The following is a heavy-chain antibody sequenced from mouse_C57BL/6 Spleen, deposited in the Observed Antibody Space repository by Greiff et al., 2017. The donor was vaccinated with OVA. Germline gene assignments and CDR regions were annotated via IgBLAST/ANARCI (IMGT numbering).Heavy chain of an antibody. CDR3: TRDRGGQGWFAY. CDR1: GFTFSSYA. J-gene: IGHJ3*01. V-gene: IGHV5-9-1*02. Sequence: EVKLVESGEGLVKPGGSLKLSCAASGFTFSSYAMSWVRQTPEKRLEWVAYISSGGDYIYYADTVKGRFTISRDNARNTLYLQMSSLKSEDTAMYYCTRDRGGQGWFAYWGQGTLVTASA. CDR2: ISSGGDYI. D-gene: IGHD3-3*01.